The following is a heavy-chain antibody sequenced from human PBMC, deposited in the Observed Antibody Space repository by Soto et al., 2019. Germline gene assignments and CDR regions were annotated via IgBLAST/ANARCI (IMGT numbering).Heavy chain of an antibody. D-gene: IGHD3-9*01. V-gene: IGHV3-21*01. CDR1: GFTFSSYS. J-gene: IGHJ4*02. CDR2: ISSSSSYI. CDR3: ARDLGDLTGYQVFDY. Sequence: PGGSLILSCAASGFTFSSYSRNWVRKTPGKGLEWVSSISSSSSYIYYADSVKGRFTISRDNAKNSLYLQMNSLRAEDTAVYYCARDLGDLTGYQVFDYWGQGTLVTVSS.